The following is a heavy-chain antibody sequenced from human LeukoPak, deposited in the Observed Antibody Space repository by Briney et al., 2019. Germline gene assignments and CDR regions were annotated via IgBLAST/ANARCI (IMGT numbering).Heavy chain of an antibody. D-gene: IGHD4-17*01. CDR3: AKGGGDYALIHFDY. CDR1: GYTFSSYY. J-gene: IGHJ4*02. CDR2: INPTGDST. V-gene: IGHV1-46*01. Sequence: ASVKVSCKASGYTFSSYYMHWVRQAPGQGLEWVGLINPTGDSTNYAQNFRGRVTMTRDTSTSTVYMDLSSLRSEDTAVYYCAKGGGDYALIHFDYWGQGTLVTVSS.